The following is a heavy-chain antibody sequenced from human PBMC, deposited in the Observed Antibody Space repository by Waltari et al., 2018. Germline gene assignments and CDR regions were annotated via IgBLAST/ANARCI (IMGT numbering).Heavy chain of an antibody. CDR3: AKAPVPAATYYYYYDYMDV. J-gene: IGHJ6*03. D-gene: IGHD2-2*01. CDR1: GFTFSSYA. V-gene: IGHV3-23*03. CDR2: IYSGGST. Sequence: EVQLLESGGGLVQPGGSLRLSCAASGFTFSSYAMSWVRQAPGKGREWVSVIYSGGSTYYADSGKGRFTISRDNAKNTLYLQMNSLRAEDTAVYYCAKAPVPAATYYYYYDYMDVWGKGTTVTVSS.